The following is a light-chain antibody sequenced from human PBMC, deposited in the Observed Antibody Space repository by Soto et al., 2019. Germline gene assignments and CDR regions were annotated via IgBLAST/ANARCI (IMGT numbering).Light chain of an antibody. J-gene: IGKJ5*01. Sequence: IGVTQSSTSLPLNPGKPASLSCKSSPSLLHNNGLNYLDWYLQKPGQSPQLLIYLGSNRASGVPDRFSGSGSGTDFTLKISRVEAEDVGVYYCMQALQTPVTFGQGTRLEIK. CDR2: LGS. CDR3: MQALQTPVT. CDR1: PSLLHNNGLNY. V-gene: IGKV2-28*01.